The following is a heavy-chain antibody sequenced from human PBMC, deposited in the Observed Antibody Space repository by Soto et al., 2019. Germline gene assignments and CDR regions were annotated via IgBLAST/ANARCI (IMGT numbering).Heavy chain of an antibody. D-gene: IGHD4-17*01. J-gene: IGHJ6*02. Sequence: ASVEVSCKXSGYTLTELSMHWVRQAPGKGLEWMGGFDPEDGETIYAQKFQGRVTMTEDTSTDTAYMELSSLRSEDTAVYYCATTNPIDYGDYDGDYYYYYGMDVWGQGTTVTVSS. CDR1: GYTLTELS. CDR2: FDPEDGET. V-gene: IGHV1-24*01. CDR3: ATTNPIDYGDYDGDYYYYYGMDV.